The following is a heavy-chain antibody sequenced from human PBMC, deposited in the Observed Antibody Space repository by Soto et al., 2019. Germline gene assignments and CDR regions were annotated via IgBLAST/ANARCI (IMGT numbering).Heavy chain of an antibody. D-gene: IGHD6-6*01. CDR1: GFTFSSYA. CDR2: ISGSGADT. J-gene: IGHJ4*02. Sequence: GSLRLSCAASGFTFSSYAMSWVRQAPGKGLEWVSAISGSGADTYYADSVKGRFTISRDNSKNTLYLQMNSLRAEDTAVYYCAKDISSRLIFDYWGQGTLVTVSS. V-gene: IGHV3-23*01. CDR3: AKDISSRLIFDY.